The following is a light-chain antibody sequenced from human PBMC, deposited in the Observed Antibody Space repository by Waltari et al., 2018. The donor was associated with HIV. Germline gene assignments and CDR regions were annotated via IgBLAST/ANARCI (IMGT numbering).Light chain of an antibody. CDR2: AVT. V-gene: IGLV2-14*01. J-gene: IGLJ2*01. CDR3: SSYTRSISVI. Sequence: QSALTQPASVSGSPGQSITITCTGTSDDVGGYNHVAWYQQKIDSPPTLIIAAVTHRPSGVSGRFSGSKSGNTASLTITGLRPDDEAVYFCSSYTRSISVIFGGGTRLIV. CDR1: SDDVGGYNH.